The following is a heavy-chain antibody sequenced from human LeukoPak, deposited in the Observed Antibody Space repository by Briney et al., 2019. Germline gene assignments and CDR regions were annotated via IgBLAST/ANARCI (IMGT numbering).Heavy chain of an antibody. CDR3: AKGYYYDSSGYSRLACFDS. CDR2: ISSSGGNT. Sequence: PGGSLRLSCAASGFTFSSYAMSWVRQAPGKGLEWVSGISSSGGNTNYADSVKGRFTISRDNSKNTLYLQMNSLRGEDTAVYYCAKGYYYDSSGYSRLACFDSWGQGTLVTVSS. D-gene: IGHD3-22*01. V-gene: IGHV3-23*01. CDR1: GFTFSSYA. J-gene: IGHJ4*02.